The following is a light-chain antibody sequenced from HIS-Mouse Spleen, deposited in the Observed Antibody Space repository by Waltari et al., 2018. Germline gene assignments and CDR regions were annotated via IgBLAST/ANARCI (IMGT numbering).Light chain of an antibody. J-gene: IGKJ1*01. V-gene: IGKV1-9*01. Sequence: DIQLTQSPSFLSASVGDRVTITFRASQGISSYLAWYQQKPGKAPKLLIYAASTLQSGVPSRFSGIGSGTEFTLTISSLQPEDFATYYCQQLNSYPPTFGQGTKVEIK. CDR1: QGISSY. CDR2: AAS. CDR3: QQLNSYPPT.